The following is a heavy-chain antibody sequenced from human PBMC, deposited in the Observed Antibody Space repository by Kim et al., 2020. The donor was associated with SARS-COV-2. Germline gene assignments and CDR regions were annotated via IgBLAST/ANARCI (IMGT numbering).Heavy chain of an antibody. J-gene: IGHJ4*02. CDR1: GYTFTSYD. V-gene: IGHV1-8*01. D-gene: IGHD5-12*01. CDR3: ARTPDSGQIFDY. CDR2: MNPNSGNT. Sequence: ASVKVSCKASGYTFTSYDINWVRQATGQGLEWMGWMNPNSGNTGYAQKFQGRVTMTRNTSISTAYMELSSLRSEDTAVYYCARTPDSGQIFDYWGQATLVTVSS.